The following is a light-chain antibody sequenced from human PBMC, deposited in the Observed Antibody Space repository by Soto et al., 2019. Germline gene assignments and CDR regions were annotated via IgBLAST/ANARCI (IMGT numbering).Light chain of an antibody. CDR3: QQYGGSPSIT. Sequence: EIVLTQSPGTLSLSPGERATLSCRASQSLSNSELAWYQQKPGQAPRLLIYGESRRATGIPDRFSGSGSGTDFTLAIRRLEPEDSAVYYCQQYGGSPSITFGQGTRLEIK. V-gene: IGKV3-20*01. CDR2: GES. J-gene: IGKJ5*01. CDR1: QSLSNSE.